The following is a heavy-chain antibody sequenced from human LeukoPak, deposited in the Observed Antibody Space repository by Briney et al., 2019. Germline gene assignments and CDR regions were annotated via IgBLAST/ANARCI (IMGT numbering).Heavy chain of an antibody. Sequence: SQTLSLTCAVSGGSITSGNDYWSWIRQPAGKGLEWIGRVFATRNTNYNPSLKSRVSILIDTSKNQFSLKLSSVTAADTAVYYCARAAVVLPTNDFRNYYYMDVWGKGTTVTISS. CDR3: ARAAVVLPTNDFRNYYYMDV. CDR1: GGSITSGNDY. V-gene: IGHV4-61*02. CDR2: VFATRNT. D-gene: IGHD4/OR15-4a*01. J-gene: IGHJ6*03.